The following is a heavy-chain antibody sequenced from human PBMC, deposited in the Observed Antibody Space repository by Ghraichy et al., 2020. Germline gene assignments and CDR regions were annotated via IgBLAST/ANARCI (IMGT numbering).Heavy chain of an antibody. Sequence: GGSLRLSCVASGFTFSSYAITWVRQAPGKGLEWVSSIIGSGGATHYADSVKGRFTISRDNSKNTLYLQMHSLRADDTAVYYCAKDQGWTSVVSHGLDVWGQGTTVTVSS. V-gene: IGHV3-23*01. CDR3: AKDQGWTSVVSHGLDV. D-gene: IGHD2-2*01. CDR2: IIGSGGAT. J-gene: IGHJ6*02. CDR1: GFTFSSYA.